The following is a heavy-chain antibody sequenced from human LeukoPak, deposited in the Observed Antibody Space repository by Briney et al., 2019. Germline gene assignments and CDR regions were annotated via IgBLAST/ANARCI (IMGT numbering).Heavy chain of an antibody. J-gene: IGHJ3*01. D-gene: IGHD1-26*01. V-gene: IGHV3-23*01. Sequence: GGSLRLSCAASGFTLSNFAMTWVRQAPGKGLEWVSGIRGGAGDTYYADSVKGRFTISRDTSKNTLYLQMNSLRAEDTAVYYCAKDGSGTYPDAFDVWGQGTMVTVSS. CDR1: GFTLSNFA. CDR2: IRGGAGDT. CDR3: AKDGSGTYPDAFDV.